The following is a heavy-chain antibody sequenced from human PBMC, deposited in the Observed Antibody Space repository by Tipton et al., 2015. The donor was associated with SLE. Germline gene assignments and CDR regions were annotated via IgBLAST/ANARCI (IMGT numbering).Heavy chain of an antibody. D-gene: IGHD1-26*01. Sequence: SLRLSCAASGFTFSSYAMSWVRQAPGKGLEWVSAISGSGGSTYYADSVKGRFTISRDNAKNSLYLQMNSLRAEDTAVYYCARRLGGSYPHFDYWGQGTLVTVAS. CDR1: GFTFSSYA. V-gene: IGHV3-23*01. CDR2: ISGSGGST. CDR3: ARRLGGSYPHFDY. J-gene: IGHJ4*02.